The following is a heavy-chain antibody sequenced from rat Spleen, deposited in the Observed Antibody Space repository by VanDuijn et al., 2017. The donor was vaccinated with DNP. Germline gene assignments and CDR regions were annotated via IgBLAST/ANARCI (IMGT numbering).Heavy chain of an antibody. CDR2: ISYDGGST. V-gene: IGHV5-22*01. Sequence: EVQLVESGGGLVQPGRSLKLSCAASGFTFSDYYMAWVRQAPTKGLEWVAYISYDGGSTSYGDSVKGRFTISRDNAKSTLYLQMNSLISEDMATDYCVSPAYYAGSYPFFWGPGTMVTVSS. CDR3: VSPAYYAGSYPFF. J-gene: IGHJ1*01. CDR1: GFTFSDYY. D-gene: IGHD1-12*02.